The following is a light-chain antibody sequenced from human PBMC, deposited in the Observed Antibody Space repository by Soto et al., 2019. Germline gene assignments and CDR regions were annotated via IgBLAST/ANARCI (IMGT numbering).Light chain of an antibody. V-gene: IGLV2-23*01. CDR1: SSDVGSYNL. CDR2: ESS. J-gene: IGLJ1*01. Sequence: QSVLTQPASVSGSPGQSITISCTGTSSDVGSYNLVSWYQQHPGKAPKLIICESSKRPSGVSNRFSGSKSGNTASLTISGLQAEDEADYYCCSYAGSSTLGVLGNGTRSPS. CDR3: CSYAGSSTLGV.